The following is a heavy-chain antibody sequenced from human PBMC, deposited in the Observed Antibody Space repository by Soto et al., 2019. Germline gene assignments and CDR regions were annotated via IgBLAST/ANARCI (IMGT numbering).Heavy chain of an antibody. CDR1: GGSISSYY. V-gene: IGHV4-59*08. Sequence: QVQLQESGPGLVKPSETLSLTCTVSGGSISSYYWSWIRPPPGKGLEWIGYFYYSGSTNYNPSLECRVAIAVDTSKNQFAHKLSSVTAADTAVYYCARRWVGGFDYWGQGTLVSVSS. J-gene: IGHJ4*02. CDR3: ARRWVGGFDY. CDR2: FYYSGST.